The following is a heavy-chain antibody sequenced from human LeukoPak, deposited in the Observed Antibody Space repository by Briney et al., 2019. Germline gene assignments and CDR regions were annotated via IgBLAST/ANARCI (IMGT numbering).Heavy chain of an antibody. Sequence: WSLRLSCEASGFTFSSYAISWVRQAPGKGLEWVSALTSGGSTFYADSVKGRFTISRDNSKNTLSLQMNSLRAEDTAVYYCARESIVGLTPFLHIWGQGTMVTVSS. CDR3: ARESIVGLTPFLHI. D-gene: IGHD1-26*01. CDR2: LTSGGST. CDR1: GFTFSSYA. V-gene: IGHV3-23*01. J-gene: IGHJ3*02.